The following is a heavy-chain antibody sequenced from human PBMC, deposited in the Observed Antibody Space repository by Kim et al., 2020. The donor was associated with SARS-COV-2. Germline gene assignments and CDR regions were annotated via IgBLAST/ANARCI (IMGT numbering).Heavy chain of an antibody. Sequence: SETLSLTCTVSGGSISSGDSYWIWIRQPPGKGLEWIAYIYYSGSTYYNPSLKIRVTISVDTSKNQFSLKLSSVTAADTAVYYCARDQSLVGGTLDSFDV. CDR2: IYYSGST. J-gene: IGHJ3*01. CDR3: ARDQSLVGGTLDSFDV. V-gene: IGHV4-30-4*01. D-gene: IGHD1-26*01. CDR1: GGSISSGDSY.